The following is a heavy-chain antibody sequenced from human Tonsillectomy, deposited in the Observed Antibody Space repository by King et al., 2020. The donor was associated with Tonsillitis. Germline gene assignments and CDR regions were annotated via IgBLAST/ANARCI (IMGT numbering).Heavy chain of an antibody. CDR1: GGSINSYY. V-gene: IGHV4-4*07. Sequence: VQLQESGPGLVKPLETLSLTCTVSGGSINSYYWSWIRQTAGEGLEWIGRMYTVGCTISNPSLKSRVTLSVDTTKNHLSLKLSSVTAADTAMYYCAGSTSWYLYYFDYWGQGTLVTVSS. D-gene: IGHD2-2*01. CDR2: MYTVGCT. J-gene: IGHJ4*02. CDR3: AGSTSWYLYYFDY.